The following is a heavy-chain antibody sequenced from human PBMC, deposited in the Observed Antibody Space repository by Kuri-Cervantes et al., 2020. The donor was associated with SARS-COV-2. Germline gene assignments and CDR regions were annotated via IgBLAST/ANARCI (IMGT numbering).Heavy chain of an antibody. Sequence: GESLKISCAASGFTFSSYGMHWVRQAPGKGLEWVAVISYDGSNKYYADSVKGRFTISRDNSKNTLYLQMNSLRAEDTAVYYCARDLQNYDFWSGCLVVDAFDIWGQGTMVTVSS. CDR1: GFTFSSYG. D-gene: IGHD3-3*01. CDR3: ARDLQNYDFWSGCLVVDAFDI. CDR2: ISYDGSNK. J-gene: IGHJ3*02. V-gene: IGHV3-30*03.